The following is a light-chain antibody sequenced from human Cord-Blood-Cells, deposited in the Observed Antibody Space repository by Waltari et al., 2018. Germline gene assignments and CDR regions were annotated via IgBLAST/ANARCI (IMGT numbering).Light chain of an antibody. V-gene: IGLV2-23*01. J-gene: IGLJ1*01. CDR2: EGS. CDR3: CSYAGSSTYV. Sequence: QSALTQPASVSGSPGQSITISCTATSSDVGSYNRVSWYQQHPSKAPKLMIYEGSKRPSGVSIRFSGSKSGNTASLTISGLQAEDEADYYCCSYAGSSTYVFGTGTKVTVL. CDR1: SSDVGSYNR.